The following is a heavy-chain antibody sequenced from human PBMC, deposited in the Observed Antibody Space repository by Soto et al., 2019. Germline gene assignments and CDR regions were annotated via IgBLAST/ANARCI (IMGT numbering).Heavy chain of an antibody. CDR2: IIPILGIA. Sequence: SVKVSCKASGGTFSSYTISWVRQAPGQGLEWMGRIIPILGIANYAQKFQGRVTITADKSTSTAYMELSSLRSEDTAVYYCARGDVVVPAAGYYYYGMDVWGQGTTVTVSS. CDR1: GGTFSSYT. J-gene: IGHJ6*02. CDR3: ARGDVVVPAAGYYYYGMDV. D-gene: IGHD2-2*01. V-gene: IGHV1-69*02.